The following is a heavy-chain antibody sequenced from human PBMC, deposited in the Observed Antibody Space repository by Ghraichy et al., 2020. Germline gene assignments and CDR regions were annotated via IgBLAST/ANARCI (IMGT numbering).Heavy chain of an antibody. V-gene: IGHV1-69*13. CDR1: GGTFSSYA. D-gene: IGHD3-22*01. CDR3: ARGYGYYDSSGYSTPFDY. Sequence: SVKVSCKASGGTFSSYAISWVRQAPGQGLEWMGGIIPIFGTANYAQKFQGRVTITADESTSTAYMELSSLRSEDTAVYYCARGYGYYDSSGYSTPFDYWGQGTLVTVSS. CDR2: IIPIFGTA. J-gene: IGHJ4*02.